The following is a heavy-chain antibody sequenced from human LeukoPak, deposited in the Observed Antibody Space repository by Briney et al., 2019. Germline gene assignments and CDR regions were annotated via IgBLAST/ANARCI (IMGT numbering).Heavy chain of an antibody. Sequence: PGGSLRLSCAASGLTVSSNYMSWVRQAPGKGLEWVSVIYSGGSTYYADSVKGRFTISRDNSKNTLYLQMNSLRAEDTAVYYCARDAPEAVAPGYWDQGTLVTVSS. CDR3: ARDAPEAVAPGY. V-gene: IGHV3-53*01. D-gene: IGHD6-19*01. CDR2: IYSGGST. J-gene: IGHJ4*02. CDR1: GLTVSSNY.